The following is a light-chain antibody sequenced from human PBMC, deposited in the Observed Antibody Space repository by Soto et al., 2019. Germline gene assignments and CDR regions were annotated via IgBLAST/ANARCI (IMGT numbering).Light chain of an antibody. CDR1: SGSVSTSYY. CDR3: VLYMGSGIWV. J-gene: IGLJ3*02. V-gene: IGLV8-61*01. Sequence: QTVVTQEPSFSVSPGRTVTLTCGLSSGSVSTSYYPSWYQQTPGQAPRTLIYSTNTRSSGVPDRFSGSILGNKAVLTITGAKADDESDYYCVLYMGSGIWVFGGGTKLTVL. CDR2: STN.